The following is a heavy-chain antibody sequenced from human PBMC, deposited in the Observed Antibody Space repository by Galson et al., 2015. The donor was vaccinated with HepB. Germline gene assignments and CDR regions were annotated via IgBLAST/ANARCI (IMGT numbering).Heavy chain of an antibody. V-gene: IGHV3-74*01. CDR2: INSDGSST. J-gene: IGHJ4*02. Sequence: SLRLSCAASGFTFSSYWMHWVRQAPGKGLVWVSRINSDGSSTSYADSVKGRFTISRDNAKNTLYLQMNSLRAEDTAVYHCARKRYCSSTSCHVGVDYWGQGTLVTVSS. D-gene: IGHD2-2*01. CDR1: GFTFSSYW. CDR3: ARKRYCSSTSCHVGVDY.